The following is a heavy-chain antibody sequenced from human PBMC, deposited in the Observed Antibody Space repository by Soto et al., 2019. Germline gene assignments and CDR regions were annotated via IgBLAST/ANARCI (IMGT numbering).Heavy chain of an antibody. D-gene: IGHD6-13*01. V-gene: IGHV3-7*01. J-gene: IGHJ6*04. CDR3: ARIAASGRGWDV. Sequence: EVQLVESGGGLVQPGGSLRLSCVDSGFTFSSYWMSWVRQAPVKGLEWVGNIKQDGSEENYVDSVKGRFTISRDNAKNSMYLQMNSLGVEDTAVYYCARIAASGRGWDVWGKGTTVVVSS. CDR1: GFTFSSYW. CDR2: IKQDGSEE.